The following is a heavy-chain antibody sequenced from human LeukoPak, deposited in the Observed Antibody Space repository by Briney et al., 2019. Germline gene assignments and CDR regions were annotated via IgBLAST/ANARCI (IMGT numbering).Heavy chain of an antibody. V-gene: IGHV3-33*01. J-gene: IGHJ6*02. CDR3: GRGVGRASYYGMDV. CDR2: VWSDGNTK. CDR1: GFNLSTYG. Sequence: GGSLRLSCAASGFNLSTYGMHWVRQAPGKGLEWVAVVWSDGNTKSYADSLKGRFTISRDTSKNTLYLRMNSLRAEDTAVYYCGRGVGRASYYGMDVWGQGTTVTVSS. D-gene: IGHD6-13*01.